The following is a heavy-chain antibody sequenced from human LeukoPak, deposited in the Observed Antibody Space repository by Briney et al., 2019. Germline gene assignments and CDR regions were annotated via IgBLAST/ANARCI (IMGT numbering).Heavy chain of an antibody. CDR3: ARWQYTISSGWFDP. CDR2: IYYSGGT. Sequence: SETLSLTCTLSGGSISSRYWSWIRQPPGKGLEWIGSIYYSGGTNYNPSLQSRVTISVDTSKIQFSLKLSSGTAADTAVYYCARWQYTISSGWFDPWGQGTLVTVSS. V-gene: IGHV4-59*08. CDR1: GGSISSRY. J-gene: IGHJ5*02. D-gene: IGHD6-6*01.